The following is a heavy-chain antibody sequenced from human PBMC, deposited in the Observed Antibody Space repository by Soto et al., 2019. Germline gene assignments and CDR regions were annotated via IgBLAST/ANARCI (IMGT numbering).Heavy chain of an antibody. J-gene: IGHJ4*02. CDR2: IYHSGST. V-gene: IGHV4-38-2*01. Sequence: SETLSLTCAVSGYSISSGYYWGWIRQPPGKGLEWIGSIYHSGSTYYNPSLKSRVTISVDTSKNQFSLKLSSVTAADTAVYYCARRTAAGTYSYWGQGTLVTVSS. D-gene: IGHD6-13*01. CDR3: ARRTAAGTYSY. CDR1: GYSISSGYY.